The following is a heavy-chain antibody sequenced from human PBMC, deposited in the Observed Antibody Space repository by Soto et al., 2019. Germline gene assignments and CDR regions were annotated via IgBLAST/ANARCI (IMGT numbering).Heavy chain of an antibody. CDR3: ARGMAAAGSRKDY. D-gene: IGHD6-13*01. J-gene: IGHJ4*02. CDR1: GGTFSSYT. CDR2: IIPILGIA. V-gene: IGHV1-69*02. Sequence: QVQLVQSGAEVKKPGYSVKVSCKASGGTFSSYTISWVRQAPGQGLEWMGRIIPILGIANYAQKFQGRVTITADKSTSTAYMELSSLRSEDTAVYYCARGMAAAGSRKDYWGQGTLVTVSS.